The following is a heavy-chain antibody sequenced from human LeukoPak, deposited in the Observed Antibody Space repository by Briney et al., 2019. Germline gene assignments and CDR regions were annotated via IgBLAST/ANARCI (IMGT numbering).Heavy chain of an antibody. V-gene: IGHV3-15*01. CDR1: GFTFSNAW. D-gene: IGHD3-3*01. J-gene: IGHJ4*02. CDR3: TTAPTIFGVVITQTFDY. CDR2: IKSKTDGGST. Sequence: PGGSLRLSCAASGFTFSNAWMSWVRQAPGKGLEWVGRIKSKTDGGSTDYAAPVKGRFTISRDDSKNTLYLQMNSLKTEDTAVYYCTTAPTIFGVVITQTFDYWGQGTLVTVSS.